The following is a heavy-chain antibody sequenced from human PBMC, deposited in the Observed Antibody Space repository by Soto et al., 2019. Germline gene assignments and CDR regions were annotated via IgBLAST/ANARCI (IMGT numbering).Heavy chain of an antibody. J-gene: IGHJ6*03. D-gene: IGHD7-27*01. CDR2: IYYSGST. V-gene: IGHV4-39*01. Sequence: SETLSLTCTVSGGSISSSSYYWGWIRQPPGKGLEWIGSIYYSGSTYYNPSLKSRVTISVDTSKNQFSLKLSSVTAADTAVYYCVGAGTRTGDTYYYYYMDVWGKGTTVTVSS. CDR3: VGAGTRTGDTYYYYYMDV. CDR1: GGSISSSSYY.